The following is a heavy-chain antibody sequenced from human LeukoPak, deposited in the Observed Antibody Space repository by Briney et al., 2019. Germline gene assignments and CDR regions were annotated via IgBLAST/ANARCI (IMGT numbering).Heavy chain of an antibody. CDR2: IDKKDKGYATAT. J-gene: IGHJ5*02. D-gene: IGHD1-26*01. Sequence: GSLRLSCAASGFTFSGSAIHWVRQSSGKGLEWVGQIDKKDKGYATATAYAASVKGRFTISRDDSINTAYLQMKSLKTEDTALYYCTRDSGTYNWFDPWGQGTLVTLFS. V-gene: IGHV3-73*01. CDR1: GFTFSGSA. CDR3: TRDSGTYNWFDP.